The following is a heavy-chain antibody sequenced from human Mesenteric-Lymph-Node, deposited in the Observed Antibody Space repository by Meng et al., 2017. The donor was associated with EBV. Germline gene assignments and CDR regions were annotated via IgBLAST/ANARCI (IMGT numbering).Heavy chain of an antibody. Sequence: CGPAGKNHGASGKLPYNALFYTITSQGISRVRQAPGQGLEGMGWISGHNGNTNYAQKFQGRVTMTTDTSTSTAYMELRSLRSDDAAVYYCTRDLDIVVVPTASDFDSWGQGTLVTVSS. D-gene: IGHD2-2*01. CDR3: TRDLDIVVVPTASDFDS. V-gene: IGHV1-18*01. CDR1: FYTITSQG. CDR2: ISGHNGNT. J-gene: IGHJ4*02.